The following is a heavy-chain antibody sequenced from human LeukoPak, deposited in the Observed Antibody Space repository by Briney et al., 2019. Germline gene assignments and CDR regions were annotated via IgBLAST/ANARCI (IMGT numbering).Heavy chain of an antibody. CDR2: MNPNSGNT. CDR1: GYTFTSYD. D-gene: IGHD3-10*01. CDR3: ARGLLGYYYGWGIFFY. J-gene: IGHJ4*02. Sequence: GASVKVSCKASGYTFTSYDINWVRQATGQGLEWMGWMNPNSGNTGYAQKFQGRVTMTRNTSISTAYMELSSLRSEDTAVYYCARGLLGYYYGWGIFFYWGQGTLVTVSS. V-gene: IGHV1-8*01.